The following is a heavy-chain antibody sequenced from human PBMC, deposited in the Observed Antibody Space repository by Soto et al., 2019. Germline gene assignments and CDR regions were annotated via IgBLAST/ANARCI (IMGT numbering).Heavy chain of an antibody. J-gene: IGHJ4*02. D-gene: IGHD4-17*01. CDR2: IYYTGST. V-gene: IGHV4-39*01. Sequence: PSETLSLTCTVSGGSISSSNYYWGWIRQPPGKGLEWIGTIYYTGSTYSNPSLKSRVTISVDTSKNQFSLRLSSVTAADTAVYYCARRALDYGDWYYFDYWGQGALVTVSS. CDR3: ARRALDYGDWYYFDY. CDR1: GGSISSSNYY.